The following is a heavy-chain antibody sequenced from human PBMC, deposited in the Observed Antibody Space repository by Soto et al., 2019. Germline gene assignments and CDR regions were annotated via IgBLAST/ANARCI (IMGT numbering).Heavy chain of an antibody. CDR1: GGSFSNYY. V-gene: IGHV4-59*01. CDR3: ARDGASGRNWFGP. J-gene: IGHJ5*02. CDR2: INYVGTT. Sequence: SETLSLTCAVYGGSFSNYYWSWIRQPPGKGLEWIADINYVGTTNYNPSLKSRVTISIDTSKNQFSLNLYSVTAADTAVYYCARDGASGRNWFGPWGQGTRVTVSS. D-gene: IGHD3-16*01.